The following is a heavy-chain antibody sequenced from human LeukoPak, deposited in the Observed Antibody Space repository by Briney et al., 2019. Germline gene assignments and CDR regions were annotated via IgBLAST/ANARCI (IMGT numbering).Heavy chain of an antibody. Sequence: GGSLRLSCAASGFTFTGYSMNWFHQAPGKGLEWVSYISITSDKIYYADSVKGRFTISRDNSKNTLYLQMNSLRADDTAVYYCAKEPDSSGYFGYWGQGTLVTVSS. CDR3: AKEPDSSGYFGY. CDR2: ISITSDKI. J-gene: IGHJ4*02. CDR1: GFTFTGYS. D-gene: IGHD3-22*01. V-gene: IGHV3-48*01.